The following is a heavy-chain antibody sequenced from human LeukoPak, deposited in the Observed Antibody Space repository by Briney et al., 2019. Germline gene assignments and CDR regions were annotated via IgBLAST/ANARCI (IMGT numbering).Heavy chain of an antibody. CDR2: IKQDGSEK. V-gene: IGHV3-7*01. J-gene: IGHJ4*02. CDR3: ASMKSSGTYSSFDY. CDR1: GFTFSSYA. Sequence: QPGGSLRLSCAASGFTFSSYAMSWVREAPGKGLEWVANIKQDGSEKYYIDSVKGRFSISRDNAKNSLYLQMNSLRVEEAAVYYCASMKSSGTYSSFDYWGQGTLVTVSS. D-gene: IGHD3-10*01.